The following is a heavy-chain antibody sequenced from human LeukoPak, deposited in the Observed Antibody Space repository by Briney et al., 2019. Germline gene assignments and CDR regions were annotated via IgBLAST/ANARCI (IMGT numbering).Heavy chain of an antibody. CDR2: INPGDSDV. CDR3: ARRRDFYDGVAYYYTFDY. Sequence: GESLKISCEGSGNNFINYWIVWVRQKPGKGLEWMGIINPGDSDVRYSPSFQGQVTISADKSISTAYLQWSSLKASDTAMYYCARRRDFYDGVAYYYTFDYWGQGTLVTVSS. CDR1: GNNFINYW. J-gene: IGHJ4*02. V-gene: IGHV5-51*01. D-gene: IGHD3-22*01.